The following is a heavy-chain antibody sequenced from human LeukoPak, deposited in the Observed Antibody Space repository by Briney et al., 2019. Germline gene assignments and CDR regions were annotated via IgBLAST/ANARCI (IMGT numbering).Heavy chain of an antibody. CDR1: GYTFTSYD. V-gene: IGHV1-8*01. J-gene: IGHJ5*02. CDR3: ARVMVVRGVIFWWFDP. D-gene: IGHD3-10*01. Sequence: GASVKVSCKASGYTFTSYDINWVRQATGQGLEGMGWMNPNSGNTGYAQKFQGRVTMTRNTSISTAYMELSSLRSEDTAVYYCARVMVVRGVIFWWFDPWRQGTLVTVSS. CDR2: MNPNSGNT.